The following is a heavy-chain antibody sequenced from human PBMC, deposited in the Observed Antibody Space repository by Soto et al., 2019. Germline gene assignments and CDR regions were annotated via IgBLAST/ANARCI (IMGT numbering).Heavy chain of an antibody. D-gene: IGHD5-18*01. CDR1: GFTFSSFD. V-gene: IGHV3-30*04. Sequence: QVQLVESGGGVVQPGRSLRLSCAASGFTFSSFDMHWVRQVPGKVLEWVAFISSDGINKDYGHSVKGRFTISRDTSTNTLYLPMNSMRTDDTAVYFCAGDGTVMVGYWGQGTLVTVSS. J-gene: IGHJ4*02. CDR2: ISSDGINK. CDR3: AGDGTVMVGY.